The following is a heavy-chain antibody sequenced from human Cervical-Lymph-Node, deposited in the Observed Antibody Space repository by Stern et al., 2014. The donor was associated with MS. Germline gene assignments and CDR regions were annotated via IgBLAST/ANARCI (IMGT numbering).Heavy chain of an antibody. V-gene: IGHV1-69*01. D-gene: IGHD5/OR15-5a*01. Sequence: VQLEESGAEVKKPGSSVKVSCKASGGTFSSYAISWVRQVPGQGLEWMGGIIPIFCTANYTQKFQGRVTITADESTRTAYMELSSLRSEDTAVYYCARGSTIEAGMDVWGQGTTVPVSS. J-gene: IGHJ6*02. CDR1: GGTFSSYA. CDR2: IIPIFCTA. CDR3: ARGSTIEAGMDV.